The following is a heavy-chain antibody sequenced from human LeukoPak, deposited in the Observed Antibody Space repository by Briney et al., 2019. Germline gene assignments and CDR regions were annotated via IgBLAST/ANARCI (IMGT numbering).Heavy chain of an antibody. Sequence: GASVKVSCKASGYTFTSYGINWVRQAPGQGLEWMGWISGHNGHTNYVQKMQGRVTMTTDTSTNTAYMELRNLTSDDTGVYYCARGPGIAVAGVFDYWGQGSLVTVSS. D-gene: IGHD6-19*01. CDR3: ARGPGIAVAGVFDY. J-gene: IGHJ4*02. V-gene: IGHV1-18*04. CDR2: ISGHNGHT. CDR1: GYTFTSYG.